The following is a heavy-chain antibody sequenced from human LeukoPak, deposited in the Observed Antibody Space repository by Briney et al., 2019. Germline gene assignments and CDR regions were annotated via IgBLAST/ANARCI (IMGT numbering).Heavy chain of an antibody. D-gene: IGHD1-26*01. V-gene: IGHV1-2*02. CDR3: ARAPGAGTYLDY. CDR2: IGPNSGET. Sequence: GASVKVSXKASGYTFTGYYLHWVRQAPGQGLEWMGWIGPNSGETNSAQKFQGRVTMIRDTSISTAYMELSRLTSDDTAVYYCARAPGAGTYLDYWGQETLVTVSS. CDR1: GYTFTGYY. J-gene: IGHJ4*02.